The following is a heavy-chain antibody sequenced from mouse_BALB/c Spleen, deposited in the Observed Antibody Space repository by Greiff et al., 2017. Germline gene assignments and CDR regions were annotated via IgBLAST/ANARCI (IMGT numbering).Heavy chain of an antibody. V-gene: IGHV2-6-7*01. Sequence: QVQLKQSGPGLVAPSQSLSITCTVSGFSLTGYGVNWVRQPPGKGLEWLGMIWGDGSTDYNSALKSRLSISKDNSKSQVFLKMNSLQTDDTARYYCAREGIYYDFYYYAMDYWGQGTSVTVSS. D-gene: IGHD2-4*01. CDR2: IWGDGST. CDR1: GFSLTGYG. J-gene: IGHJ4*01. CDR3: AREGIYYDFYYYAMDY.